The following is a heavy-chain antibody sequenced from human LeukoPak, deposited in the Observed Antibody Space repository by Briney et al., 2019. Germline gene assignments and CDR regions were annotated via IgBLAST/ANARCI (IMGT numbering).Heavy chain of an antibody. V-gene: IGHV3-21*01. CDR2: ISSSSSYI. D-gene: IGHD1-14*01. Sequence: PGGSLRLSCAASGFTFSSYSMNWVRQAPGKGLEWVSSISSSSSYIYYADSVKGRFTISRDNAKNSLYLQMNSLRAEDTAVYYCARYRKREPAPIDYWGQGTLVTVSS. CDR3: ARYRKREPAPIDY. J-gene: IGHJ4*02. CDR1: GFTFSSYS.